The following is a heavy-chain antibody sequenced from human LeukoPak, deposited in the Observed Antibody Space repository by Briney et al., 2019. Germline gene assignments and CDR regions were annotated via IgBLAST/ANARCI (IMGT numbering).Heavy chain of an antibody. Sequence: PGGSLRLSCAASGFTFISYAMSWVRQAPGKGLEWVSAISGNGGSTYYADSVKGRFTISRDNSKNTLHLQLNSLRDEDTAMYYCAMRPADCSSSSCPTINRYYYGMDVWGQGTTVIVSS. D-gene: IGHD2-15*01. CDR2: ISGNGGST. J-gene: IGHJ6*02. V-gene: IGHV3-23*01. CDR3: AMRPADCSSSSCPTINRYYYGMDV. CDR1: GFTFISYA.